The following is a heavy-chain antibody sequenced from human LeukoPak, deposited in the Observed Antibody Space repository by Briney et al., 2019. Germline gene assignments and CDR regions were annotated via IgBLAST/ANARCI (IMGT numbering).Heavy chain of an antibody. V-gene: IGHV1-2*02. CDR3: ARTNGGYEYN. J-gene: IGHJ4*02. D-gene: IGHD5-12*01. Sequence: ASVKVSCKASGYTFTGYYMHWVRQAPGQGLEWMGWINPYSGDTMYAQKFQGRVTMTRDTSISTAYMELNRLRSDDTAVYYCARTNGGYEYNWGQGTLVIVSS. CDR2: INPYSGDT. CDR1: GYTFTGYY.